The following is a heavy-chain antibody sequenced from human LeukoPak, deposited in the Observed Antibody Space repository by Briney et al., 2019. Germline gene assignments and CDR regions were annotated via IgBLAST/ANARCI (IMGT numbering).Heavy chain of an antibody. CDR2: INHRGTA. CDR1: GGSFSGYY. V-gene: IGHV4-34*01. Sequence: SDTLSLTCAVYGGSFSGYYWSWIRQPRGKGLEWIGEINHRGTANYNPSLKSRVTISVDTSKNQFSLKLSSVTAADTAVYYCARPINIATAGTAPFDVWGQGTQVALSS. J-gene: IGHJ4*02. CDR3: ARPINIATAGTAPFDV. D-gene: IGHD6-13*01.